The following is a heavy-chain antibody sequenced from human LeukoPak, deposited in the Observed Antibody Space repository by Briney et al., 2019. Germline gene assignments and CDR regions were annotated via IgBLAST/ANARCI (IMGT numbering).Heavy chain of an antibody. Sequence: GGSLRLSCAASGFTFSSYAMHWVRQATGKGLEWVAVISYDGSNKYYADSVKGRFTISRDNSKNTLYLQMNSLRAEDTAVYYCARASMVLYYFDYWGQGTLVTVSS. CDR3: ARASMVLYYFDY. V-gene: IGHV3-30*04. CDR1: GFTFSSYA. J-gene: IGHJ4*02. CDR2: ISYDGSNK. D-gene: IGHD2/OR15-2a*01.